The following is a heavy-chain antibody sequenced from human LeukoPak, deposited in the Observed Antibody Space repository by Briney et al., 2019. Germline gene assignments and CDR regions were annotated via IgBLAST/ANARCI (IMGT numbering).Heavy chain of an antibody. D-gene: IGHD2-15*01. J-gene: IGHJ5*02. CDR2: ISAYNGNT. CDR3: ASLNRPATLYCSGGSCLRGYNWFDP. CDR1: GYTFTGYG. V-gene: IGHV1-18*01. Sequence: ASVKVSCKASGYTFTGYGISWVRQAPGQGLEWMGWISAYNGNTNYAQKLQGRVTMTTDTSTSTAYMELSSLRSEDTAVYYCASLNRPATLYCSGGSCLRGYNWFDPWGQGTLVTVFS.